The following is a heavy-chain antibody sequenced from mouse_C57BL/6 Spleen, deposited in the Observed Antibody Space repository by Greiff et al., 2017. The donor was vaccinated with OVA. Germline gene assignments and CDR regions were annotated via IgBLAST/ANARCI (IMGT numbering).Heavy chain of an antibody. Sequence: EVKVVESGPELVKPGASVKISCKASGYTFTDYYMNWVKQSHGKSLEWIGDINPNNGGTSYNQKFKGKATLTVDKSSSTAYMELRSLTSEDSAVYYCAREKYGNYVEWDYWGQGTTLTVSS. CDR3: AREKYGNYVEWDY. J-gene: IGHJ2*01. V-gene: IGHV1-26*01. CDR1: GYTFTDYY. CDR2: INPNNGGT. D-gene: IGHD2-1*01.